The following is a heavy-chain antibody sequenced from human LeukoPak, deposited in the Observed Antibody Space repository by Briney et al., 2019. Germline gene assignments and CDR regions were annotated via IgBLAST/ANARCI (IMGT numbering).Heavy chain of an antibody. D-gene: IGHD3-3*01. CDR1: GGSISSGGYY. Sequence: SQTLSLTCTVSGGSISSGGYYWSWLRQHPGKGLEWIGYIYYSGSTYYNPSLKSRVTISVDTSKNQFSLKLSSVTAADTAVYYCARVSPYDFWSGYYLDYWGQGTLVTVSS. V-gene: IGHV4-31*03. CDR2: IYYSGST. J-gene: IGHJ4*02. CDR3: ARVSPYDFWSGYYLDY.